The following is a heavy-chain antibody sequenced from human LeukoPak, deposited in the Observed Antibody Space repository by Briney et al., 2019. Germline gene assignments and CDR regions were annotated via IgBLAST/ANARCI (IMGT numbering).Heavy chain of an antibody. J-gene: IGHJ4*02. CDR1: GYSISSGYY. V-gene: IGHV4-38-2*02. Sequence: SETLSLTCTVSGYSISSGYYWGWIRQPPGKGLERTGSIDHSGSTYYNPSLKSRITISVDTSKNQFSLKLSSVTAADTAVYYCARDSALAQAVMFDYWGQGTLVTVSS. CDR3: ARDSALAQAVMFDY. CDR2: IDHSGST. D-gene: IGHD6-19*01.